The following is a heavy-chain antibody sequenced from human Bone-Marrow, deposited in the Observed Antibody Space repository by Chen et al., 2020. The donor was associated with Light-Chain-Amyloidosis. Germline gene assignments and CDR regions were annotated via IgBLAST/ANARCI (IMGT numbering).Heavy chain of an antibody. J-gene: IGHJ3*02. V-gene: IGHV3-23*04. Sequence: EVQLVESGGGLLQRGGSLRPSCAASGFAFSSYAMSWVAQAPGKGLEWVSTISGSGGSRYYGDSVKGRLTISRDNSKNALLLQMNSLRAEDTAVYYCAKDISYDDILPGYPADAFDIWGQGTMVTVSS. CDR2: ISGSGGSR. CDR3: AKDISYDDILPGYPADAFDI. CDR1: GFAFSSYA. D-gene: IGHD3-9*01.